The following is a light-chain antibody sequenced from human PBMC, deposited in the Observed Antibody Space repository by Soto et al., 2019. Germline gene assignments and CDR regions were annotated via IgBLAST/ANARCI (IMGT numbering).Light chain of an antibody. CDR1: SSDVGGHNL. J-gene: IGLJ1*01. CDR3: SSFTSNYFYV. Sequence: QSALTQPASVSGSPGQSVTISCTGTSSDVGGHNLVSWYQQHPGKPPKLLIYEVSHRPSGVSTRFSASRSAYTASLTISGLQAEDEADYYCSSFTSNYFYVFGPGTKLTVL. V-gene: IGLV2-14*01. CDR2: EVS.